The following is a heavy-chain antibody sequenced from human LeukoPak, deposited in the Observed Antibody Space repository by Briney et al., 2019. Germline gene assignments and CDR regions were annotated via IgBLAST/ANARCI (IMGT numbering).Heavy chain of an antibody. CDR1: GYTFTDYY. CDR2: INPNSGGT. D-gene: IGHD2-2*01. J-gene: IGHJ4*02. V-gene: IGHV1-2*02. CDR3: ARDCSSTSCSDY. Sequence: SVKVSCKASGYTFTDYYMYWVRQAPGQGLEWVGWINPNSGGTNYAQKFQGRVTMTRDTSISTAYMELSRLRSDDTAVYYCARDCSSTSCSDYWGQGTLVTVSS.